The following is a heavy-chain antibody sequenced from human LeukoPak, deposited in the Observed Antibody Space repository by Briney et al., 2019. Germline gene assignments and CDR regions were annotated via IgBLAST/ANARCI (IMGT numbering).Heavy chain of an antibody. CDR1: GGSISSGNYY. J-gene: IGHJ5*02. CDR3: ATYGSGSYRFDL. Sequence: TLSLTCTVSGGSISSGNYYWSWIRQHPGKGLEWIGYIHHSGSTYYNPSLKSRVIISVDTSKNQFSLKLNSVTAADTAVYYCATYGSGSYRFDLWGQGTLVTVSS. CDR2: IHHSGST. D-gene: IGHD3-10*01. V-gene: IGHV4-31*03.